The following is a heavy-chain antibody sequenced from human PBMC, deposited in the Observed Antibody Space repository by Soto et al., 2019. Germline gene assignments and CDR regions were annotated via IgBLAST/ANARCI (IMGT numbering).Heavy chain of an antibody. J-gene: IGHJ5*02. CDR1: GYTFATYG. D-gene: IGHD6-6*01. CDR2: ISVYNGDT. CDR3: ARDRVAVRPGWFDP. Sequence: QVQLVQSGAEVKKPGASVKVSCRASGYTFATYGISWVRQAPGQGLEWMGWISVYNGDTNYAQKFQGRVTMTTDTSTSTAYMEVRSLRSADTAVYYCARDRVAVRPGWFDPWGQGTLVTVAS. V-gene: IGHV1-18*01.